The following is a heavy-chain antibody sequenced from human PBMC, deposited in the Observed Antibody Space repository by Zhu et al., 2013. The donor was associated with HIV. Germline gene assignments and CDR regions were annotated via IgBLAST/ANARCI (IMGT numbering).Heavy chain of an antibody. J-gene: IGHJ6*02. Sequence: QVQLVQSGAEVKKPGASVKVSCKASGYTFTSYDINWVRQATGQGLEWMGWMNPNSGHSGYAQKFQGRVTMTMKTSISTVYMELSSLRSEDTAVYYCARGRSSSSLHYYGLDVWGQGTAITVSS. CDR3: ARGRSSSSLHYYGLDV. V-gene: IGHV1-8*01. CDR1: GYTFTSYD. D-gene: IGHD6-13*01. CDR2: MNPNSGHS.